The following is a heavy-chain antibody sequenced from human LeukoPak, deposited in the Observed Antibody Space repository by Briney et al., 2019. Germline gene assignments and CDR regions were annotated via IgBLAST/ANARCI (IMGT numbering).Heavy chain of an antibody. CDR1: GFTFRTYS. J-gene: IGHJ4*02. V-gene: IGHV3-48*04. Sequence: GGSLRLSCAASGFTFRTYSMNWVRQAPGKGLEWVSYISSSSTIYYADSVKGRFTISRDNAKNSLYLQMNSLRTEDTAVYYCASSTAIGYWGQGTLVTVSS. CDR3: ASSTAIGY. CDR2: ISSSSTI.